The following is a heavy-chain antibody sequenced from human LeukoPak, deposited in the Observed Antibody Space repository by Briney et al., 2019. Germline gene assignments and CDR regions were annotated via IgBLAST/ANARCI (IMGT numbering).Heavy chain of an antibody. V-gene: IGHV1-46*01. J-gene: IGHJ4*02. CDR2: INPSGGST. CDR1: GYTFTRYY. D-gene: IGHD1-26*01. Sequence: ASVKVSCKASGYTFTRYYMHLVRQAPGQGLEWMGIINPSGGSTSYAQKFQGRVNMTRDMSTSTVYMELSSLRSEDTAVYYCARGATKFDFWGQGTLVTVSS. CDR3: ARGATKFDF.